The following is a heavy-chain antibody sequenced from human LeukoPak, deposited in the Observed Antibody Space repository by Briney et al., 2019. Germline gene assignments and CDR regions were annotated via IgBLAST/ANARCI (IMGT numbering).Heavy chain of an antibody. CDR2: IIPIFGTA. Sequence: ASVKVSCKASGGTFSSYAISWVRQAPGQGLEWMGGIIPIFGTANYAQKFQGRVTITADESTSTAYMELSSLRSEDTAVYYCAGPPNATAMVNIGAFDIWGQGTMVTVSS. V-gene: IGHV1-69*13. CDR3: AGPPNATAMVNIGAFDI. CDR1: GGTFSSYA. D-gene: IGHD5-18*01. J-gene: IGHJ3*02.